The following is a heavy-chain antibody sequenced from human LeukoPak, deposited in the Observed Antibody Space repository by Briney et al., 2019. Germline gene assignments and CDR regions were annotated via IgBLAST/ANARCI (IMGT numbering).Heavy chain of an antibody. Sequence: SETLSLTCSVSGASISSYYWSWIRQPAGKGLEWIGRIYTSGSTNYNPSLKSRVTMSVDTSKNQFSLKLSSVTAADTAVYYCARVAYYGSGSYSNYYYYYMDVWGKGTTVTVSS. V-gene: IGHV4-4*07. D-gene: IGHD3-10*01. CDR2: IYTSGST. CDR1: GASISSYY. CDR3: ARVAYYGSGSYSNYYYYYMDV. J-gene: IGHJ6*03.